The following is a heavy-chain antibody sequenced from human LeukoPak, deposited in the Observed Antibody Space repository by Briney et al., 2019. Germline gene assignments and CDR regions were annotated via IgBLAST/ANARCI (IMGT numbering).Heavy chain of an antibody. CDR1: GGSISSSSYY. Sequence: PSETLSLTCTVSGGSISSSSYYWGWIRQPPGKGLEWIGSIYYSGSTYYNPSLKSRVTISVDTSKNQFSLKLSSVTAADTAVYYCARDSRLDDYSYGMDVWGQGTTVTVSS. V-gene: IGHV4-39*01. CDR3: ARDSRLDDYSYGMDV. CDR2: IYYSGST. J-gene: IGHJ6*02. D-gene: IGHD4-11*01.